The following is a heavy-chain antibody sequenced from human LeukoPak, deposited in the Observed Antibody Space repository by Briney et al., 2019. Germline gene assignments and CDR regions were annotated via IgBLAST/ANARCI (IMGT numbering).Heavy chain of an antibody. CDR2: IYYSGSA. CDR1: GGSISISSYY. J-gene: IGHJ4*02. V-gene: IGHV4-31*03. CDR3: ARGSDFFDY. Sequence: PSETLSLTCTVSGGSISISSYYWGWIRQHPGKGLEWIGFIYYSGSAYYNPSLKSRVSISIDTSKNQFSLTLNSVTAADTAVYYCARGSDFFDYWGQGTLVTVSS.